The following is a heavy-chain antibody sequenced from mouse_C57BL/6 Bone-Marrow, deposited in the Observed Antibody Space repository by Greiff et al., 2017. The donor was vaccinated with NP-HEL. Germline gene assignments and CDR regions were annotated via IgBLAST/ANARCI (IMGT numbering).Heavy chain of an antibody. J-gene: IGHJ2*01. V-gene: IGHV8-12*01. CDR2: IYWDDDK. CDR1: GFSLSTSGMG. CDR3: ARRDGVAHFDY. Sequence: QVTLKECGPGILQSSQTLSLTCSFSGFSLSTSGMGVSWIRQPSGKGLEWLAHIYWDDDKRYNPSLKSRLTISKDTSRNQVFLKITSVDTADTATYYCARRDGVAHFDYWGQGTTLTVSS. D-gene: IGHD1-1*02.